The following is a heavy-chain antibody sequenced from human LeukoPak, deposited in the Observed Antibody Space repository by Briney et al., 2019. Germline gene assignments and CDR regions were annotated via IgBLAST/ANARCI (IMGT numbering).Heavy chain of an antibody. Sequence: ASVKVSCKASGYTFTSYYMHWVRQAPGQGLEWMGIINPSGGSTSYAQKFQGRVTMTRDMSTSTVYVELSSLRSEDTAVYYCARGSITMIVVVPSPPFDPWGQGTLVIVSS. CDR1: GYTFTSYY. CDR2: INPSGGST. V-gene: IGHV1-46*01. J-gene: IGHJ5*02. CDR3: ARGSITMIVVVPSPPFDP. D-gene: IGHD3-22*01.